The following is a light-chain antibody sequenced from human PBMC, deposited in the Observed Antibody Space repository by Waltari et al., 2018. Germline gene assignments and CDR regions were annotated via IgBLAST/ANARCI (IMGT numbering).Light chain of an antibody. V-gene: IGLV7-43*01. Sequence: QTVVTQEPSLTVSPGGTVTLTCASSTGPVTRAYYPNWFQQKPGQAPRALIYTAINKHSWTPARFSGSLLGGKAALTLSGVQPEDEAEYYCLLYNGGGWVFGGGTQLTVL. J-gene: IGLJ3*02. CDR1: TGPVTRAYY. CDR3: LLYNGGGWV. CDR2: TAI.